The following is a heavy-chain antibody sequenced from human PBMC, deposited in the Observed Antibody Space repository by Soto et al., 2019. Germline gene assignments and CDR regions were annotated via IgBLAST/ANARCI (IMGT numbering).Heavy chain of an antibody. D-gene: IGHD6-6*01. J-gene: IGHJ4*02. CDR2: ISGNGGST. Sequence: SLRLSCAASGFTFSSYAMSWVRQAPGRGLEWVSIISGNGGSTYYAASVKGRFTISRDNTKNTLYLQMDSLTAEDTAVYYCAKGSEFSNSYTLDFDFWGQGALVTVS. V-gene: IGHV3-23*01. CDR3: AKGSEFSNSYTLDFDF. CDR1: GFTFSSYA.